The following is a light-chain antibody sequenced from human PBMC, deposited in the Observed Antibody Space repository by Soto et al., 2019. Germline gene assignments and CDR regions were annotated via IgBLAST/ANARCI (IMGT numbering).Light chain of an antibody. CDR2: DAS. Sequence: DIQMTQSPSSLSASVGDRVTITCRASQGISIYLARYQQKPGKVPKLLIYDASTLQSGVPSRFSGSGSGTDFTLTISGLQPEDVATYYCQKYNGAPLTFGGGTKVEIK. V-gene: IGKV1-27*01. J-gene: IGKJ4*01. CDR3: QKYNGAPLT. CDR1: QGISIY.